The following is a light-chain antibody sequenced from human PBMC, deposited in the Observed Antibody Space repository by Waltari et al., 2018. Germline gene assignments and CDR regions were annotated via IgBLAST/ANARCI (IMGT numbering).Light chain of an antibody. CDR2: DAA. J-gene: IGKJ4*01. CDR3: QQLQSYPLT. CDR1: QGINSY. V-gene: IGKV1-9*01. Sequence: DIQLTQSPSFLSASIGDRVSITCRASQGINSYLAWYQQKPGKAPKLLIYDAAILQSGVPSRFSGSGSGTEFTLTISSLQPEDFATYYCQQLQSYPLTFGGGTKVEIK.